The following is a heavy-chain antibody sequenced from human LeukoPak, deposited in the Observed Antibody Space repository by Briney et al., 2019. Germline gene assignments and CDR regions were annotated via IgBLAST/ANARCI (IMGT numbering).Heavy chain of an antibody. CDR2: ISTYNGNT. D-gene: IGHD6-13*01. V-gene: IGHV1-18*01. CDR1: GYTFTSYG. Sequence: ASVKVSCKASGYTFTSYGISWVRQAPGQGLEWMGWISTYNGNTNYAQKVQGRVTMTTDTSTSTAYMELRSLRSDDTAVYYCARGDSSSLYIIRFDYWGQGTPVTVSS. CDR3: ARGDSSSLYIIRFDY. J-gene: IGHJ4*02.